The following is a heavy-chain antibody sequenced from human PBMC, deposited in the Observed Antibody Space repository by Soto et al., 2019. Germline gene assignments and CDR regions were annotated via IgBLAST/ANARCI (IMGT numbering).Heavy chain of an antibody. D-gene: IGHD6-19*01. J-gene: IGHJ6*02. CDR3: AKDLAVAGHGRDYYGMDV. CDR2: ISGSGGST. Sequence: PGGSLRLSCAASGFTFSSYAMSWVRQAPGKGLEWVSAISGSGGSTYYAESVKGRSTISRDNSKNMLYLQMNSLRAEDTAVYYCAKDLAVAGHGRDYYGMDVWGQGTTVTVSS. V-gene: IGHV3-23*01. CDR1: GFTFSSYA.